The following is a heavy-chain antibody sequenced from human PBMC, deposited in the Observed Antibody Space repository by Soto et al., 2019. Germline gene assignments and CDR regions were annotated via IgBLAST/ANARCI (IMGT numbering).Heavy chain of an antibody. J-gene: IGHJ5*02. D-gene: IGHD3-22*01. CDR3: AKDQRYYYDSSGFYEDWFDP. CDR2: ISYDGSNK. V-gene: IGHV3-30*18. CDR1: GFTFSSYG. Sequence: GGSLRLSCAASGFTFSSYGMHWVRQAPGKGLEWVAVISYDGSNKYYADSVKGRFTVSRDNSKNTLYLQMNSLRAEDTAVYYCAKDQRYYYDSSGFYEDWFDPWGQGTLVTVSS.